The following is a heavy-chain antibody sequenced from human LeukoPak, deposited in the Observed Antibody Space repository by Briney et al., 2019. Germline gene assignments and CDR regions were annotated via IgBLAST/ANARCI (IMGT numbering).Heavy chain of an antibody. J-gene: IGHJ4*02. CDR2: INPSGTS. V-gene: IGHV1-46*02. CDR1: GYSFDTYY. Sequence: PAASVKVSCKSSGYSFDTYYMHWIRQAPGQGLEWMGIINPSGTSSTTQKLHGRITMTRDMSTGTVYMELSSLRSEDTAVYYCARDMTTQGSREGIFDYWGQGTLVTVSS. CDR3: ARDMTTQGSREGIFDY. D-gene: IGHD3-10*01.